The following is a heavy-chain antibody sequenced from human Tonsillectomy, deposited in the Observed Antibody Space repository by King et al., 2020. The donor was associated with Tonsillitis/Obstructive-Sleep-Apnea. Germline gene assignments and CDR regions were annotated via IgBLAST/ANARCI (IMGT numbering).Heavy chain of an antibody. CDR2: ISSSISYI. CDR1: GFTFSSYS. Sequence: VQLVESGGGLVKPGGSLRLSCAASGFTFSSYSMNWVRQAPGKGLEWVSSISSSISYIYYADSVKGRFTISRDNAKNSLYLQMNSLRAEDTAVYYCAREPPNYDILTGYYPNCFDYWGQGTLVTVSS. V-gene: IGHV3-21*01. J-gene: IGHJ4*02. CDR3: AREPPNYDILTGYYPNCFDY. D-gene: IGHD3-9*01.